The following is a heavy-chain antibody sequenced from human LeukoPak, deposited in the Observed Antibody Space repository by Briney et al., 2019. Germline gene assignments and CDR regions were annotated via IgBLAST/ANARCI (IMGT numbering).Heavy chain of an antibody. J-gene: IGHJ5*02. V-gene: IGHV1-2*02. CDR1: GYTFTGYY. Sequence: ASVKVSCKASGYTFTGYYMHWVRQAPGQGLEWMGWINPNSGGTNYAQKFQGRVTMTRDTSISTAYMELSRLRSDDTAVYYCAREYYGSSSVWFDPWGQGTLVTVSS. D-gene: IGHD6-6*01. CDR3: AREYYGSSSVWFDP. CDR2: INPNSGGT.